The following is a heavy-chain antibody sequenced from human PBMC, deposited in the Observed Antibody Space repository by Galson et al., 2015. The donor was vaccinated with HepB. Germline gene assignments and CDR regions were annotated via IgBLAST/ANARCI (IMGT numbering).Heavy chain of an antibody. Sequence: SLRLSCAASGFTFSSYGVHWVRQAPGKGLEWVALIWFDGSKDYYADSVKGRFAISRDNSHNILYLQMNNLRVEDTAVYYCARYHGDYRAFDYWGQGTLVTVSS. D-gene: IGHD4-17*01. CDR3: ARYHGDYRAFDY. J-gene: IGHJ4*02. CDR2: IWFDGSKD. CDR1: GFTFSSYG. V-gene: IGHV3-33*01.